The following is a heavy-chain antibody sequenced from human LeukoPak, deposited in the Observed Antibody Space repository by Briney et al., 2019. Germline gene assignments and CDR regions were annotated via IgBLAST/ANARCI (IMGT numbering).Heavy chain of an antibody. J-gene: IGHJ4*02. CDR1: GFTFSSYS. CDR2: ISSSSSYI. V-gene: IGHV3-21*01. CDR3: ARVGVSTYSFDY. D-gene: IGHD4-11*01. Sequence: PGGSLRLSCAASGFTFSSYSMNWVRQAPGKGLEWVSSISSSSSYIYYADSVKGRFTISRDNAKNTVYLQMNSLRAEDTAVYYCARVGVSTYSFDYWGQGTLVTVSS.